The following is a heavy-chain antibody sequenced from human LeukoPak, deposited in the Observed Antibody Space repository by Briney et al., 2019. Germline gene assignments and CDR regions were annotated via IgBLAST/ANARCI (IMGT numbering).Heavy chain of an antibody. D-gene: IGHD2-8*01. CDR1: GYTFTGYY. J-gene: IGHJ6*02. V-gene: IGHV1-2*02. Sequence: ASVKVSCKASGYTFTGYYMHWVRQAPGRGLEWMGWINPNSGVTNYAQKFQGRVTVTRDTSISIVYMELSRLRSDDTAVYYCARLGVLSTTTPGMDVWGQGTTVTVSS. CDR3: ARLGVLSTTTPGMDV. CDR2: INPNSGVT.